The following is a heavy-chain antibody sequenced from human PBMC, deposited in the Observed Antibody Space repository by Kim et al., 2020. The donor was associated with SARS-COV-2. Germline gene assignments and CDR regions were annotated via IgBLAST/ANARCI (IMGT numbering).Heavy chain of an antibody. D-gene: IGHD3-22*01. J-gene: IGHJ4*02. Sequence: SETLSLTCTVSGGSISSYYLSWIRQPPGKGLEWIGYIYYSGSTNYNPSLKSRVTISVDTSKNQFSLKLSAVTAADTAVYYCARGDYDSSGYYPDYWGQGTLVTVSS. CDR3: ARGDYDSSGYYPDY. CDR1: GGSISSYY. CDR2: IYYSGST. V-gene: IGHV4-59*01.